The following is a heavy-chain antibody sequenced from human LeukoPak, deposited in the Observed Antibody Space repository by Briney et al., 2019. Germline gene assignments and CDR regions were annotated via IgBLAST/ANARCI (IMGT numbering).Heavy chain of an antibody. Sequence: GGSLRLSCAASGFTFSSYSMNWVRQAPGKGLEWVSSISRGSDYIYYADSVKGRFTISRDNAKNPLYLQMNSLRAEDTAVYYCARAINYYDSSGLYYYFDYWGQGTLVTVSS. V-gene: IGHV3-21*01. J-gene: IGHJ4*02. CDR1: GFTFSSYS. CDR3: ARAINYYDSSGLYYYFDY. CDR2: ISRGSDYI. D-gene: IGHD3-22*01.